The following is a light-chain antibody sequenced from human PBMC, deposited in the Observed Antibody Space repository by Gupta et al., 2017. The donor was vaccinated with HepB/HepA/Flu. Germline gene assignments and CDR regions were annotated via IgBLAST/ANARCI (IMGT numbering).Light chain of an antibody. CDR2: DVT. Sequence: QSALTQPRSVSGSPGQSVTISCTGTDNDIGYYNYVSWYQHHPGKAPKLMISDVTDRPSGVPDRFSGSKSGNTASLTISGLQADDEADYYCCSYAGSYTYGFGTGSKVTVL. CDR3: CSYAGSYTYG. CDR1: DNDIGYYNY. V-gene: IGLV2-11*01. J-gene: IGLJ1*01.